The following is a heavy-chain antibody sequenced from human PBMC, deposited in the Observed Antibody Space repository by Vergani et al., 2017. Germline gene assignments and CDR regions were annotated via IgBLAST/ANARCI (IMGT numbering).Heavy chain of an antibody. V-gene: IGHV1-46*03. Sequence: QVQLVQSGAGVKKPGASVKVSCEASGYTFTNYYKHWVRQAPGQGLEWMGIINPSGGSTSYAQKFQGRVTMTRDTSTSTVYMELSSLRSEDTAVYYCARASGPPGERYQYYFDYWGQGTLVTVSS. CDR3: ARASGPPGERYQYYFDY. CDR1: GYTFTNYY. J-gene: IGHJ4*02. D-gene: IGHD1-1*01. CDR2: INPSGGST.